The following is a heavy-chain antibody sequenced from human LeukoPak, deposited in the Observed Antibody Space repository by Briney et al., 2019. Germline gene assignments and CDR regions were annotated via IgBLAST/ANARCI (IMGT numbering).Heavy chain of an antibody. J-gene: IGHJ4*02. CDR1: GFTFSSYS. CDR3: ARASHGDYSPGY. Sequence: GGSLRLSSAASGFTFSSYSMNWVRQAPGKGLEWVSSISSSSSYIYYADSVKGRFTISRDNAKNSLYLQMNSLRAEDTAVYYCARASHGDYSPGYWGQGTLVTVSS. D-gene: IGHD4-17*01. V-gene: IGHV3-21*01. CDR2: ISSSSSYI.